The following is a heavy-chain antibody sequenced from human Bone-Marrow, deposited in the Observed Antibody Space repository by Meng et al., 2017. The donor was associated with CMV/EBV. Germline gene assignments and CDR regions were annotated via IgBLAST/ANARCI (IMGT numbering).Heavy chain of an antibody. J-gene: IGHJ6*02. Sequence: GGSLRLSCAVSGFIFDDYTMHWVRQAPGKGLEWVSLISWDGGSTYYADSVKGRFTISRDNAKNSLYLQMNSLRAEDTAVYYCARDGGPVPAAYYYYYGMDVWGQGTTVTVSS. CDR3: ARDGGPVPAAYYYYYGMDV. D-gene: IGHD2-2*01. CDR2: ISWDGGST. CDR1: GFIFDDYT. V-gene: IGHV3-43*01.